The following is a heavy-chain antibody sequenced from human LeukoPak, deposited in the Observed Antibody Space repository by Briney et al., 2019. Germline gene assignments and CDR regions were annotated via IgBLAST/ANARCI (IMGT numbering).Heavy chain of an antibody. D-gene: IGHD2-2*01. V-gene: IGHV1-46*01. CDR2: INPSGGST. J-gene: IGHJ2*01. Sequence: GASVKVSCKASGYTFTSYYMHWVRQAPGQGLEWMGIINPSGGSTSYAQKFQGRVTMTRDMSTSTVYMELSSLRSEDTAVYYCARDRFYCSSTSCHPHWYFDLWGRGTLVTVSS. CDR3: ARDRFYCSSTSCHPHWYFDL. CDR1: GYTFTSYY.